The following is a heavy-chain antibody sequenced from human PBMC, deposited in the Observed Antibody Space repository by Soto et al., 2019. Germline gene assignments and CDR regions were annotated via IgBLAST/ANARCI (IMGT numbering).Heavy chain of an antibody. V-gene: IGHV1-2*04. CDR2: INPNSGGT. CDR1: GYTFTGHY. CDR3: ARGGHIVVENERDWFDP. Sequence: RASVKVSCKASGYTFTGHYMHWVRQAPGQGLEWMGWINPNSGGTNYAQKFQGWVTMTRDTSISTAYMELSRLRSDDTAVYYCARGGHIVVENERDWFDPWGQGTLVTVSS. D-gene: IGHD2-15*01. J-gene: IGHJ5*02.